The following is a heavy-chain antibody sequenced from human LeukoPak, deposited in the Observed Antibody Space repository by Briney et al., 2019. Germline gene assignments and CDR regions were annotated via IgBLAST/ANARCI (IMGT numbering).Heavy chain of an antibody. J-gene: IGHJ4*02. CDR3: ARKQLVADY. V-gene: IGHV3-23*01. D-gene: IGHD6-6*01. CDR2: ISGSGDNT. CDR1: GFTFDDYG. Sequence: GGSLRLSCAASGFTFDDYGMSWVRQAPGKGLEWVSGISGSGDNTWYADSVKGRFTISRDNSKKTLDLQMNSLRAEDTAVYYCARKQLVADYWGQGTLVTVSS.